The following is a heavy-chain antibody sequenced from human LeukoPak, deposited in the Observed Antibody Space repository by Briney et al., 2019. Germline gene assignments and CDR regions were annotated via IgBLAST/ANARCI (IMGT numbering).Heavy chain of an antibody. Sequence: GGSLRLSCAASGFTFSSYSMNWVRQAPGKGLEWVSSISSSGSYIYYADSVKGRFTISRDNAKNSLYLQMNSLRAEDTAVYYCARDSRGRKDCSGGSCYPGYWGQGTLVTVSS. V-gene: IGHV3-21*01. CDR3: ARDSRGRKDCSGGSCYPGY. CDR2: ISSSGSYI. CDR1: GFTFSSYS. D-gene: IGHD2-15*01. J-gene: IGHJ4*02.